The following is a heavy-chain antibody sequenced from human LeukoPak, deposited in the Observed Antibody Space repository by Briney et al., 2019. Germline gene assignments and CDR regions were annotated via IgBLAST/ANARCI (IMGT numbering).Heavy chain of an antibody. Sequence: GESLRLSCATSGFTFSSYDMYWVRQAPGKGLEWVAFIRYDGSNRYYADSVRGRFTISRDNSRNTLYVQMNSLRAADTAVYYCARGASRVYSYYMDVWGKGTTVTISS. V-gene: IGHV3-30*02. CDR2: IRYDGSNR. CDR1: GFTFSSYD. J-gene: IGHJ6*03. CDR3: ARGASRVYSYYMDV.